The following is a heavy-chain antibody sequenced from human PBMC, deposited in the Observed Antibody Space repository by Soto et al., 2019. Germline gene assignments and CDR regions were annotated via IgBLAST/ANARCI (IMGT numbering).Heavy chain of an antibody. V-gene: IGHV1-46*03. Sequence: QVQLVQSGAEVKKPGASVKVSCKASGYTFTIYYMHWVRQAPGQGLEWMGTINPSGCSTSYAQKFQGSIHMHRNTSTSTVYVELSSLRSEDTAVYYCARGGQLRYMDVWGKGTTVTVSS. CDR2: INPSGCST. CDR1: GYTFTIYY. J-gene: IGHJ6*03. D-gene: IGHD6-6*01. CDR3: ARGGQLRYMDV.